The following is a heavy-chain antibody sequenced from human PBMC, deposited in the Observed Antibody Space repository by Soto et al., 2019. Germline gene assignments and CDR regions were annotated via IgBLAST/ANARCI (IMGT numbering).Heavy chain of an antibody. CDR3: ARMGYYGDSGGDV. D-gene: IGHD4-17*01. V-gene: IGHV4-34*01. CDR1: GGSFSGYY. J-gene: IGHJ6*02. Sequence: QVQLQQWGAGLLKPSETLSLTCAVYGGSFSGYYWSWIRQPPGKGLEWIGEINHSGSTNYNPSLKSRVTISVDTSKNQFSLKLSSVTAADTTVYYCARMGYYGDSGGDVWGQGTTVTVSS. CDR2: INHSGST.